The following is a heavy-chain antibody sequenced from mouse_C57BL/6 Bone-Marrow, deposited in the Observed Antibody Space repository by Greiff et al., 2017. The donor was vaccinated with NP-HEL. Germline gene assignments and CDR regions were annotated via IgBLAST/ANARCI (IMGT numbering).Heavy chain of an antibody. J-gene: IGHJ3*01. CDR2: ILPGSGST. CDR1: GYTFTGYW. D-gene: IGHD1-1*01. Sequence: QVQLQQSGAELMKPGASVKLSCKATGYTFTGYWIEWVKQRPGHGLEWIGEILPGSGSTNYNEKFKGKATFTADPSSNTAYMQLSSLTTEDSAIYYCAHYYGSSPFAYWGQGTLVTVSA. V-gene: IGHV1-9*01. CDR3: AHYYGSSPFAY.